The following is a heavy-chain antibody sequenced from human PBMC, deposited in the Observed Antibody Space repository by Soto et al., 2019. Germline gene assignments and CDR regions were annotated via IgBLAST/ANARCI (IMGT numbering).Heavy chain of an antibody. J-gene: IGHJ3*02. CDR1: GGSVGTGAYY. CDR2: TLYSGSP. D-gene: IGHD3-9*01. CDR3: ARHDYYHRTFDI. V-gene: IGHV4-61*08. Sequence: PSETLSLTCRVSGGSVGTGAYYWSWIRQPPGKGLEWIGYTLYSGSPNYNPSLQSLQSRVTISVDTSRNQFSLRLTSVTAADTALYYCARHDYYHRTFDIWGQGTLATVSS.